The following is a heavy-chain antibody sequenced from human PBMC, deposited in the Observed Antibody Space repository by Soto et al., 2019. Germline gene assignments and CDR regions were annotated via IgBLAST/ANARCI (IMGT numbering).Heavy chain of an antibody. D-gene: IGHD1-26*01. CDR2: IIPILGIA. J-gene: IGHJ5*02. V-gene: IGHV1-69*02. Sequence: QVQLVQSGAEVKKPGSSVKVSCKASGGTFSNYTISWVRQAPGQGLEWMGRIIPILGIANYAQKFQGRVTITADKSTSTAYMELSSLRSEDTAVYYCARFVGGARAPWFDPWGQGTLVTVSS. CDR3: ARFVGGARAPWFDP. CDR1: GGTFSNYT.